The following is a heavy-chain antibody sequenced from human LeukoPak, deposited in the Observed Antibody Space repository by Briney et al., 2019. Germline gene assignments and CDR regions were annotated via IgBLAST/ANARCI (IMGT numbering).Heavy chain of an antibody. CDR1: GFTFSAHW. J-gene: IGHJ4*02. D-gene: IGHD2-21*01. CDR3: ARVWFKNGRGDYFDY. CDR2: TNSDETIT. V-gene: IGHV3-74*01. Sequence: AGGSLRLSCAVSGFTFSAHWMHWVRHAPGKGLVWVSRTNSDETITTYADSVKGRFTISRDNAKNTLYLQMNSLRAEDTAVYYCARVWFKNGRGDYFDYWGQGTLVTVSS.